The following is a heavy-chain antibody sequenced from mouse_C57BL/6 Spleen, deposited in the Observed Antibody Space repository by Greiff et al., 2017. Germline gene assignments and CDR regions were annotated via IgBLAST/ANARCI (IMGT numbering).Heavy chain of an antibody. CDR3: ARTPPLDAMDY. CDR2: ISSGSSTI. J-gene: IGHJ4*01. V-gene: IGHV5-17*01. Sequence: EVKLMESGGGLVKPGGSLKLSCAASGFTFSDYGMHWVRQAPEKGLEWVAYISSGSSTIYYADTVKGRFTISRDNAKNTLFLQMTSLRSEDTAMYYCARTPPLDAMDYWGQETSVTVSS. CDR1: GFTFSDYG.